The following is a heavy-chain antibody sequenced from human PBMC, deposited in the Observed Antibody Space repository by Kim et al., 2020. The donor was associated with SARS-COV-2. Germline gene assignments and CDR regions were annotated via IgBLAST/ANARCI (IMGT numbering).Heavy chain of an antibody. V-gene: IGHV4-59*01. D-gene: IGHD2-2*01. CDR3: AAEKEEPGARYFDS. CDR2: LYNNGNT. CDR1: GGSMISFS. J-gene: IGHJ4*02. Sequence: SETLSLTCTVSGGSMISFSWSWIRQTPGKGLESLGYLYNNGNTEYNPSLESRVSFSVDTSKKQFSLRLTSVTAAYTAIYFCAAEKEEPGARYFDSWGRGILVTVAS.